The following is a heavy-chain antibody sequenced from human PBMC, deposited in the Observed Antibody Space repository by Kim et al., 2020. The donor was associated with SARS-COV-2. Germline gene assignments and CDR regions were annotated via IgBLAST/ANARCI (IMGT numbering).Heavy chain of an antibody. CDR3: AGYTDYYGSGTHAWFDP. D-gene: IGHD3-10*01. Sequence: GGSLRLSCAASGLTVSNNFMSWVRQVPGKGLECVSLIYSGGSTYYADSVAGRFTVSRDGSKNTLYLQMNSLRAEDTAVYYCAGYTDYYGSGTHAWFDPWGQGTLVTVSS. V-gene: IGHV3-53*01. CDR2: IYSGGST. CDR1: GLTVSNNF. J-gene: IGHJ5*02.